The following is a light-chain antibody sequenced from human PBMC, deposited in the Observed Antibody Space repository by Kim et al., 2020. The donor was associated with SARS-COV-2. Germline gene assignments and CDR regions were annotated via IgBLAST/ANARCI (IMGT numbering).Light chain of an antibody. CDR1: SSDVGGYNS. CDR3: CSYAGSPLYV. CDR2: DVT. Sequence: QSVTSSCTGTSSDVGGYNSVSWYQQHPGKAPRLMIYDVTKRPSGAPDRFSGSQSGNTASLTISGLQAEDEADYYCCSYAGSPLYVFGTGTKVTVL. J-gene: IGLJ1*01. V-gene: IGLV2-11*03.